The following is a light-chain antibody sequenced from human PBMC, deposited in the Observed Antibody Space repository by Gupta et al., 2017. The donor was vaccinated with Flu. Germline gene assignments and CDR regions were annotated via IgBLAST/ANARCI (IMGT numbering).Light chain of an antibody. J-gene: IGLJ3*02. V-gene: IGLV2-14*01. CDR1: SSGVAIWNR. CDR2: EVT. Sequence: QSALSQPASVSGSPGQPLTIPCTATSSGVAIWNRVPWCQQHPGKAPKLILFEVTNRPSGISNRFSGSKSGNTASLTISGLQPEDEADYYCIAFTNSNTWVFGGGTKVIVL. CDR3: IAFTNSNTWV.